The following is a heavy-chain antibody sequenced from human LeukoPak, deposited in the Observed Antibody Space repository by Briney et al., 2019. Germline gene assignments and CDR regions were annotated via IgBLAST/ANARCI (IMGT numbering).Heavy chain of an antibody. J-gene: IGHJ4*02. CDR3: ARTGGYYRVFDY. CDR2: INAGNGNT. CDR1: GYTFTSYA. Sequence: ASVKVSYKASGYTFTSYAMHWVRQAPGQRLERMGWINAGNGNTKYSQKFQGRVTITRDTSASTAYMELSSLRSEDTAVYYCARTGGYYRVFDYWGQGTLVTVSS. V-gene: IGHV1-3*01. D-gene: IGHD3-3*01.